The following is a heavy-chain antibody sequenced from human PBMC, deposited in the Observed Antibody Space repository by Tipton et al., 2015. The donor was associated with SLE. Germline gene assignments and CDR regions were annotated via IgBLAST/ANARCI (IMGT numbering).Heavy chain of an antibody. V-gene: IGHV4-34*01. CDR3: ARGPLLDL. CDR2: INHSGIT. D-gene: IGHD5/OR15-5a*01. Sequence: TLSLTCAVYGGSFSGYYWSWIRQPPGKGLEWIGEINHSGITNYNPSLKSRVTISLDTSKNQFSLKLSSVTAADTAVYYCARGPLLDLWGRGTLVTVSS. CDR1: GGSFSGYY. J-gene: IGHJ2*01.